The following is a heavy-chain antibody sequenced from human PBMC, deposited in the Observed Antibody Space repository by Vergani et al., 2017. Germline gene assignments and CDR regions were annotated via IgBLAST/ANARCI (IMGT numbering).Heavy chain of an antibody. V-gene: IGHV5-51*01. CDR3: ARHQYDYGSGTDRGGMDG. Sequence: EVQLVQSGAEVKKPGESLKISCKGSGYSFTSYWIGWVRQMPGKGLEWMGFIYPGDSDTRYSPSFQGQVTISADKSISTAYLQWSSLKASDTAMYYCARHQYDYGSGTDRGGMDGWGQGTTVTVSS. CDR2: IYPGDSDT. CDR1: GYSFTSYW. D-gene: IGHD3-10*01. J-gene: IGHJ6*02.